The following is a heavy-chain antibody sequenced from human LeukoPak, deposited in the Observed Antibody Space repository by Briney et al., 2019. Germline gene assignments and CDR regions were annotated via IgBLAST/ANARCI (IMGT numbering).Heavy chain of an antibody. D-gene: IGHD2-2*01. CDR2: INESGGTT. J-gene: IGHJ4*02. CDR3: AKGGGPYHLPTDY. Sequence: GGSLRLSCAASGFTFSAYAMTWVRQAPGKGLEWVSSINESGGTTYYADSVKGRFTISRDSSKNTLYLQMNSLRAEDTAVYYCAKGGGPYHLPTDYWGQGTLVTVSS. V-gene: IGHV3-23*01. CDR1: GFTFSAYA.